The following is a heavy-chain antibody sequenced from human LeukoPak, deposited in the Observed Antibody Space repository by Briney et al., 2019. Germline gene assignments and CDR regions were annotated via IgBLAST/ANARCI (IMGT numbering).Heavy chain of an antibody. D-gene: IGHD3-16*02. CDR3: ARVLHDYVWGSYRHYGMDV. V-gene: IGHV3-23*01. J-gene: IGHJ6*02. CDR2: ISGSGGST. CDR1: GFTFSSYA. Sequence: GGSLRLSCAASGFTFSSYAMSWVRQAPGKGLEWVSAISGSGGSTYYADSVKGRFTISRDNSKNTLYLQMNSLRAEDTAVYYCARVLHDYVWGSYRHYGMDVWGQGTTVTVSS.